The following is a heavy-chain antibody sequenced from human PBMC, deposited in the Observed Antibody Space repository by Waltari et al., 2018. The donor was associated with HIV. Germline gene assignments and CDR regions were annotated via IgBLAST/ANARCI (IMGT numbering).Heavy chain of an antibody. V-gene: IGHV1-2*06. CDR1: GYTFTASY. CDR2: INPSTGAT. CDR3: ARGPRITMFQGVGTPFDS. Sequence: QVQLVQSGADVKKPGASVIVSCRASGYTFTASYLHWVRQAPGQGLEWMGRINPSTGATDYAQKFQGAVTMTGDTSINTAYMQLSRLMSDHTAIYYCARGPRITMFQGVGTPFDSWGQGTLVIVSS. D-gene: IGHD3-10*01. J-gene: IGHJ4*02.